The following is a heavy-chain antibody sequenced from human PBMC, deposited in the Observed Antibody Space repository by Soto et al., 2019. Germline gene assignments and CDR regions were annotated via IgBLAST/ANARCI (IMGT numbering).Heavy chain of an antibody. CDR2: ISSSSSTI. V-gene: IGHV3-48*02. D-gene: IGHD1-26*01. Sequence: GGSLRLSCAASGFTFSSYSMNWVRQAPGKGLEWVSYISSSSSTIYYADSVKGRFTISRDNAKNSLYLQMNSLRDEDTAVYYCARDLLGWELVADYFDYWGQGTLVTVSS. CDR1: GFTFSSYS. CDR3: ARDLLGWELVADYFDY. J-gene: IGHJ4*02.